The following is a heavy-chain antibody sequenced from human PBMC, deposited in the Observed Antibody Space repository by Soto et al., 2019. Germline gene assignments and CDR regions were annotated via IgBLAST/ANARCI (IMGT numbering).Heavy chain of an antibody. V-gene: IGHV1-46*01. Sequence: ASVKVSCKASGYTFTSYYMHWVLQAPGQGLEWMGIINPSGGSTSYAQKFQGRVTMTRDTSTSTVYMELSSLRSEDTAVYYCARDGEFWSGYYATYFDYWGQGTLVTVSS. CDR3: ARDGEFWSGYYATYFDY. J-gene: IGHJ4*02. D-gene: IGHD3-3*01. CDR2: INPSGGST. CDR1: GYTFTSYY.